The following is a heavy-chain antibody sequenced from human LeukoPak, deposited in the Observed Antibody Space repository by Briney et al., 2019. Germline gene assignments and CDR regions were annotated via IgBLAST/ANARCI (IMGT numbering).Heavy chain of an antibody. Sequence: PQTLSLTCTVSGGSISSGDYYWSWIRQPPGKGLEWIGYIYYSGSTYYNPSLKSRVTISVDTSKDQFSLKLSSVTAADTAVYYCASDRLRGPDAFDIWGQGTMVTVSS. CDR2: IYYSGST. CDR1: GGSISSGDYY. CDR3: ASDRLRGPDAFDI. J-gene: IGHJ3*02. D-gene: IGHD4-17*01. V-gene: IGHV4-30-4*08.